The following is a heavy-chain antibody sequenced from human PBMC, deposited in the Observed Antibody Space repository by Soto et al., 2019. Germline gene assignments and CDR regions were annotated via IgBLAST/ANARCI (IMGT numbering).Heavy chain of an antibody. V-gene: IGHV3-7*02. CDR1: GFTFSNYY. CDR2: MNQDGSET. CDR3: GSFVYFDY. J-gene: IGHJ4*02. Sequence: VQLVESGGGLVKPGESLRLSCAASGFTFSNYYMTWVRQAPGKGLEWLANMNQDGSETYYVDSVKGRFTISRDNAKSLLYLQMNSLYYCARDIVAPGSFVYFDYWGQGSLVSVSS. D-gene: IGHD5-12*01.